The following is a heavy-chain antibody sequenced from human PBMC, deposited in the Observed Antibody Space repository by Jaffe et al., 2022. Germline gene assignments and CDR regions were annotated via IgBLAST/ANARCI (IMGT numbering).Heavy chain of an antibody. CDR2: IRSDSDSI. Sequence: EVHLVESGGGLVQPGGSLRLSCAASGFSFDTNHMNWVRQAPGQGLEWISHIRSDSDSIRYAESVKGRFTISRDNARNLLFLQMNSLRAEDTAVYYCARDLDWAFDYWGQGALVTVSS. V-gene: IGHV3-48*04. D-gene: IGHD3-9*01. CDR3: ARDLDWAFDY. CDR1: GFSFDTNH. J-gene: IGHJ4*02.